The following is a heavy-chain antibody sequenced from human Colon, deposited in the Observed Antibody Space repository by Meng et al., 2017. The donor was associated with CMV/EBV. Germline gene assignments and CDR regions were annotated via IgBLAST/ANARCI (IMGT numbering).Heavy chain of an antibody. V-gene: IGHV1-69*02. CDR1: VGTFSHT. CDR3: ARVRKGSSSWYYFDS. D-gene: IGHD6-13*01. J-gene: IGHJ4*02. Sequence: SVGTFSHTISWVRQAPGQGFEWMGSFIPILGMPNYAQNFQGRVTITADKSTRTAYLELSSLRSEDTAFYFCARVRKGSSSWYYFDSWGQGTLVTVSS. CDR2: FIPILGMP.